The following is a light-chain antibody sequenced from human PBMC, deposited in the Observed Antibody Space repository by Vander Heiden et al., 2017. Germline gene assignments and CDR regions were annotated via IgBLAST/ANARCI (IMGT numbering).Light chain of an antibody. J-gene: IGKJ1*01. CDR3: QHYGSSPRWT. CDR1: QSAGSNY. Sequence: IVLTPSPGTLSLSPGGRATLPVRASQSAGSNYLAWYQQKPGQAPRLLIYGASSRATGMPDRFSGSGAGTDFTLTVSRLEPEDFAVYYCQHYGSSPRWTFGQGTKVEMK. V-gene: IGKV3-20*01. CDR2: GAS.